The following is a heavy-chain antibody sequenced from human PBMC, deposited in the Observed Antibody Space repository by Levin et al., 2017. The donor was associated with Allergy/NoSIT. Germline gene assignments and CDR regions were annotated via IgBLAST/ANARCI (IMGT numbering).Heavy chain of an antibody. CDR2: ISNDGHNK. J-gene: IGHJ6*02. Sequence: GESLKISCAASGFTFSSFGMHWVRQAPGKGLEWVAVISNDGHNKQYADSVKGRFTISRDNSKNTLYLQMNSLRAEDTAVYYCAKEGYGDYVVYYYHGMDVWGQGTTVTVSS. CDR1: GFTFSSFG. V-gene: IGHV3-30*18. CDR3: AKEGYGDYVVYYYHGMDV. D-gene: IGHD4-17*01.